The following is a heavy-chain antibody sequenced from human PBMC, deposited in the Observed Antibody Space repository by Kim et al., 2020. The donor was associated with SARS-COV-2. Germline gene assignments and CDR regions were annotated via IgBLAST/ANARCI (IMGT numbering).Heavy chain of an antibody. V-gene: IGHV3-33*01. CDR1: GFTFSSYG. Sequence: GGSLRLSCAASGFTFSSYGMHWVRQAPGKGLEWVAVIWYDGSNKYYADSVKGRFTISRDNSKNTLYLQMNSLRAEDTAVYYCARDLGFGELLEEQTDYWGQGTLVTVSS. D-gene: IGHD3-10*01. J-gene: IGHJ4*02. CDR2: IWYDGSNK. CDR3: ARDLGFGELLEEQTDY.